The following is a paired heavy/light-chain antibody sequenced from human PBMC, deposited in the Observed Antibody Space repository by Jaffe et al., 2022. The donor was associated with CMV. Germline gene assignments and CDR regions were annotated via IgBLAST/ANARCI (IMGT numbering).Heavy chain of an antibody. J-gene: IGHJ4*02. V-gene: IGHV1-2*02. D-gene: IGHD3-3*01. CDR1: GQTFSDYY. CDR3: ARLMETVFGVLAGKRDD. Sequence: QEQLVQSGAEVKKPGASVRVSCQASGQTFSDYYFQWVRQSPGQGLQWMGWVNPKTGDTSYAQKFQGRVTMTRDTTVSTVYMELSNLQSDDTAVYYCARLMETVFGVLAGKRDDWGQGTLITVSS. CDR2: VNPKTGDT.
Light chain of an antibody. V-gene: IGKV3-20*01. CDR1: QSVSGSH. CDR2: GAS. CDR3: HQYVDSPRT. Sequence: EIVLTQSPGTLSLSPGERATLSCRASQSVSGSHLAWYQQKPGRAPRLLIYGASSRATGISDRFSGSGSGTDFTLTISTLEPDDFAIYYCHQYVDSPRTFGQGTKVEIK. J-gene: IGKJ1*01.